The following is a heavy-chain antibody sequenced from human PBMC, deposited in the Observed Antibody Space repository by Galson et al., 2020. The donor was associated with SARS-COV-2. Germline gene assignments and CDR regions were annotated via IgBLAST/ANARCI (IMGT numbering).Heavy chain of an antibody. D-gene: IGHD1-20*01. Sequence: GGSLRLSCAASGFTFRSYWMHWVRQAPGEGLVWVSDINTDGSRTTYADSVKGRFTISRDNSKNTLYLQMNSLRAEDTAVYYCARDKVVLTGTNYGMDVWGQGTTVTVSS. CDR1: GFTFRSYW. J-gene: IGHJ6*02. CDR3: ARDKVVLTGTNYGMDV. V-gene: IGHV3-74*01. CDR2: INTDGSRT.